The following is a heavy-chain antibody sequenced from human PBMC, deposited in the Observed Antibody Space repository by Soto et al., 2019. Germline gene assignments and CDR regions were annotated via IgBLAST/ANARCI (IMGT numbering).Heavy chain of an antibody. V-gene: IGHV4-34*01. CDR3: ARVERGTATTVVDAFDI. Sequence: QVQLQQWGAGLLKPSETLSLTCAVNGGSVNSGNYYWSWIRQPPGKGLEWIGEMSHSGGTHFNPSLKRRVTISVDTSKNQFSLKMCSVTAADTALYYCARVERGTATTVVDAFDIWGPGTMVTVSS. CDR1: GGSVNSGNYY. CDR2: MSHSGGT. D-gene: IGHD1-1*01. J-gene: IGHJ3*02.